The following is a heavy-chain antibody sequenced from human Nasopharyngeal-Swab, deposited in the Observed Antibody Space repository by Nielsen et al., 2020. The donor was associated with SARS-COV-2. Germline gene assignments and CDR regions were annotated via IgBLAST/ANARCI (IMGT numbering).Heavy chain of an antibody. Sequence: ASVKVSCKASGYTFTSYDINWVRQATGQGLEWMGWMNPNSGNTGYAQKFQGRVTMTRNTSISTAYMELSSLRSEDTAVYYCAVPRGSGWYYRSLGFDYWGQGTLVTVSS. V-gene: IGHV1-8*01. CDR2: MNPNSGNT. CDR1: GYTFTSYD. CDR3: AVPRGSGWYYRSLGFDY. J-gene: IGHJ4*02. D-gene: IGHD6-19*01.